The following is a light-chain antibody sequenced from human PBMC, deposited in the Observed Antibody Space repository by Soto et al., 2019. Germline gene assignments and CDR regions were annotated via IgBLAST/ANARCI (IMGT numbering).Light chain of an antibody. V-gene: IGLV2-14*03. CDR2: DVS. CDR3: GSYTSSSSWV. Sequence: QSVLTQPDSVSGSPGQSITVSCTGSSSDVGTYNSVSWYQQHPGKAPKLIIYDVSNRPSGVSNRFSGSKSGNTASLTISGLQTEDEADYYCGSYTSSSSWVFGGGTKLTVL. J-gene: IGLJ3*02. CDR1: SSDVGTYNS.